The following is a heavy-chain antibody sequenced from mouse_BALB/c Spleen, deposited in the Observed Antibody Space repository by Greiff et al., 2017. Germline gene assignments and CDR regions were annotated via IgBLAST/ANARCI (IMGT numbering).Heavy chain of an antibody. V-gene: IGHV5-17*02. CDR2: ISSGSSTI. CDR3: ARSGYYGSSYDWYFDV. Sequence: DVHLVESGGGLVQPGGSRKLSCAASGFTFSSFGMHWVRQAPEKGLEWVAYISSGSSTIYYADTVKGRFTISRDNPKNTLFLQMTSLRSEDTAMYYCARSGYYGSSYDWYFDVWGAGTTVTVSS. CDR1: GFTFSSFG. D-gene: IGHD1-1*01. J-gene: IGHJ1*01.